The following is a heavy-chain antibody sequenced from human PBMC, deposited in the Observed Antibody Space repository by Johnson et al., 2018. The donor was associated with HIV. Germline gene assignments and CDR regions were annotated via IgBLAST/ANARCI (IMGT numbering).Heavy chain of an antibody. J-gene: IGHJ3*02. CDR2: IRYDGRDK. CDR3: ARGGSGWSHDAFDI. D-gene: IGHD6-19*01. CDR1: GFTFNSYG. V-gene: IGHV3-30*02. Sequence: QVQLVESGGGVVQPGRSLRLSCAASGFTFNSYGMHWVRQAPGTGLEWVTFIRYDGRDKYYADSVKGRFTISRDNSKNTLYLQMNSLRAEDTAVYYCARGGSGWSHDAFDIWGQGTMVTVSS.